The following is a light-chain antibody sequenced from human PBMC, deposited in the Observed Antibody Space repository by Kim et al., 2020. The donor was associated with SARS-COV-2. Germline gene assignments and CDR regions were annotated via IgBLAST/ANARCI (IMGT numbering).Light chain of an antibody. CDR2: KAS. Sequence: SVGKRGSITCRARQSISSWLAWYQRKPGKAPKLLIYKASSLESGVPSRFSGSGSGTEFTLTFSSLQPDDFATYYCQQYNSYPYTFGQGTKLEI. CDR3: QQYNSYPYT. J-gene: IGKJ2*01. CDR1: QSISSW. V-gene: IGKV1-5*03.